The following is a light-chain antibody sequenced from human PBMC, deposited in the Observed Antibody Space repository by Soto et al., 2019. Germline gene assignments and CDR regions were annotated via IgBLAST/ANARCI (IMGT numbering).Light chain of an antibody. V-gene: IGKV3-20*01. CDR1: QSVSSSY. J-gene: IGKJ4*01. Sequence: EIVLTQSPGTLSLSPGERATLSCRASQSVSSSYLAWYQQKPGQAPRLLIYGASSRATGIPDRFSGSGSGTDFTLTIRRLEPEDFAVYYCQQYNALTFGGGTKVEIK. CDR3: QQYNALT. CDR2: GAS.